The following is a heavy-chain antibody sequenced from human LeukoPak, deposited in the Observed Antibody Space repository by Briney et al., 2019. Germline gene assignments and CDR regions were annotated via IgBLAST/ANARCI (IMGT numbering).Heavy chain of an antibody. V-gene: IGHV1-18*01. J-gene: IGHJ6*03. CDR1: GYTFTSCG. D-gene: IGHD3-3*01. CDR2: ISAYNGNT. CDR3: ARTGAPYYRLWSGYYLGEAYYYYMDV. Sequence: WASVKVSCKASGYTFTSCGISWVRQAPGQGLEWMGWISAYNGNTNYAQKLQGRVTMTTDTSTSTAYMELRSLRSDDTAVYYCARTGAPYYRLWSGYYLGEAYYYYMDVWGKGTTVTVSS.